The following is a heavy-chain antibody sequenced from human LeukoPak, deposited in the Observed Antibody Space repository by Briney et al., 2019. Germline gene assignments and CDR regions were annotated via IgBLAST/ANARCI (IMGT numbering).Heavy chain of an antibody. Sequence: PSQTLSLTCAVSGGSISSGGYSWSWIRQPPGKGLEWIGYIYHSGSTYYDPSLKSRVTISVDRSKNQFSLKLSSVTAADTAVHYCARGRGNAPYCYGSGSNHDAFDIWGQGTMVTVSS. CDR2: IYHSGST. CDR3: ARGRGNAPYCYGSGSNHDAFDI. D-gene: IGHD3-10*01. V-gene: IGHV4-30-2*01. J-gene: IGHJ3*02. CDR1: GGSISSGGYS.